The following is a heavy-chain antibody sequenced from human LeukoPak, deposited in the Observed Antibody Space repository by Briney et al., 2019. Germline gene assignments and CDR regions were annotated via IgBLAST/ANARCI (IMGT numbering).Heavy chain of an antibody. D-gene: IGHD3-22*01. CDR2: INTGSGNT. V-gene: IGHV1-3*04. J-gene: IGHJ4*02. CDR1: GYTFTTYA. CDR3: ARAGGDYYDSSAYPLDF. Sequence: ASVKVSCKASGYTFTTYAMHWVRQAPGQRLEWMGWINTGSGNTRYSQKFQGRVTFNRDTSASTVYMELSSLRSEDTAVYYCARAGGDYYDSSAYPLDFCGQGTLVTVSS.